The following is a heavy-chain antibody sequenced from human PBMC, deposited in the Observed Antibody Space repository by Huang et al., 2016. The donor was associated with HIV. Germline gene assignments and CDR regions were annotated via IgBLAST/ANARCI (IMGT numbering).Heavy chain of an antibody. CDR2: MNPKSGNT. CDR1: GYTFSSHD. V-gene: IGHV1-8*01. J-gene: IGHJ6*03. Sequence: QVQLVQSGAEVKTPGASVKVSCKASGYTFSSHDINWVRQAPGQGLEGMGWMNPKSGNTGYSQKFQGRVNITRSTAITTAYMELSSLRSADTAVYYWVRGTRYGDYGLRHYYYYMDVWGKGTTVTVSS. D-gene: IGHD4-17*01. CDR3: VRGTRYGDYGLRHYYYYMDV.